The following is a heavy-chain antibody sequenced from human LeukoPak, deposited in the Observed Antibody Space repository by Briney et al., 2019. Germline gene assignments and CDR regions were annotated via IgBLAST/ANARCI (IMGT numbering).Heavy chain of an antibody. CDR1: GGSITSSYY. Sequence: PSETLSLTCTVSGGSITSSYYWGWIRQPPGKGLEWIGSLYYSGSTYYNPSLKSRVTISVDTSKNQFSLRLSSVTAADTAVYYCARCLNTYYYDNSGYSPEHYYMDVWGKGTTVIVSS. D-gene: IGHD3-22*01. J-gene: IGHJ6*03. CDR3: ARCLNTYYYDNSGYSPEHYYMDV. V-gene: IGHV4-39*07. CDR2: LYYSGST.